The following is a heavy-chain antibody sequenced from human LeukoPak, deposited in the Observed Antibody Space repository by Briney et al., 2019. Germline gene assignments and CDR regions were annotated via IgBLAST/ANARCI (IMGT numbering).Heavy chain of an antibody. V-gene: IGHV1-18*01. J-gene: IGHJ4*02. D-gene: IGHD6-19*01. CDR3: ARARVAVAEFDY. CDR1: GYTFTNYG. CDR2: ISAYNGNR. Sequence: GASVKVSCKASGYTFTNYGISWVRQAPGQELEWMGWISAYNGNRNYAQKLQGRVTMTRDTSTSTVYMELRSLRSDDTAVYYCARARVAVAEFDYWGQGTLVTVSS.